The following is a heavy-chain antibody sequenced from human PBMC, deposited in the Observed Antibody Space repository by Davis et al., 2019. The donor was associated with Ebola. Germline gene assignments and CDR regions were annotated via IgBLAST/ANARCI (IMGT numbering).Heavy chain of an antibody. CDR1: GYTFPRYP. D-gene: IGHD5-24*01. Sequence: SVPVSRLPSGYTFPRYPTHRVRQPPEQRLEWMGWINAANGNTRYSQSFQGRVTITRDTSTRTAYLEVTNLTSEDTAVYYCAREWQNYFPYWGQGTLVTVSS. V-gene: IGHV1-3*01. J-gene: IGHJ4*02. CDR3: AREWQNYFPY. CDR2: INAANGNT.